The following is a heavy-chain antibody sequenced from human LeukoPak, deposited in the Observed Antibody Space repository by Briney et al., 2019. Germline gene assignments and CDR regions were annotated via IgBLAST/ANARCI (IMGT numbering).Heavy chain of an antibody. V-gene: IGHV4-39*01. CDR2: IYFTEST. Sequence: PSETLSLTCAVSGGSISGGKDFWGGGRQSPGKGGGSVGIIYFTESTYYNQSLKSRVPISVDTSKSEFSLMVHSVTAAAAATYYCARRGITYSTSFFDYWGQGTLVTVAS. CDR1: GGSISGGKDF. D-gene: IGHD6-13*01. J-gene: IGHJ4*02. CDR3: ARRGITYSTSFFDY.